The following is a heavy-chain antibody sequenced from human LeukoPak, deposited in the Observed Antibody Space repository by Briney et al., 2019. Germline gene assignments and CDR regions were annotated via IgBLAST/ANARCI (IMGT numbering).Heavy chain of an antibody. CDR1: GGTFSSYA. J-gene: IGHJ5*02. CDR3: ARVDIVVVPAAHNWFDP. Sequence: ASVKVSCKASGGTFSSYAISWVRQAPGQGVEGMGGIIPIFGTANYAQKFQGRVTITAGKSTSTAYMELSSLRSEDTAVYYCARVDIVVVPAAHNWFDPWGQGTLVTVSS. V-gene: IGHV1-69*06. D-gene: IGHD2-2*03. CDR2: IIPIFGTA.